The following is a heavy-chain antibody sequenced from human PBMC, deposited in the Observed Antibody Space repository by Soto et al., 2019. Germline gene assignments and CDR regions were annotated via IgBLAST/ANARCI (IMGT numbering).Heavy chain of an antibody. Sequence: PSETLSLTCAVYGGSFSGYYWSWIRQPPGKGLEWIGEINHSGSTNYNPSLKSRGTIPVDTSKNQFSLKLSSVTAEDTAVNYCARGLGSLTGTTLDYYGMAVWGQGTPVTVSS. V-gene: IGHV4-34*01. CDR2: INHSGST. J-gene: IGHJ6*02. CDR3: ARGLGSLTGTTLDYYGMAV. D-gene: IGHD1-20*01. CDR1: GGSFSGYY.